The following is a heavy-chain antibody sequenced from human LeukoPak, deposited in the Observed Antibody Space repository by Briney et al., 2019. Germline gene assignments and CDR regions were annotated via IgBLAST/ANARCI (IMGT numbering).Heavy chain of an antibody. D-gene: IGHD6-13*01. CDR2: ISAYNGNT. J-gene: IGHJ1*01. CDR1: GYTFTSYG. CDR3: ARDTGVYSSSWSVEYFQH. Sequence: ASVKVSCKASGYTFTSYGISWVRQAPGQGLEWMGWISAYNGNTNYAQKLQGRVTMTTDTSTSTAYMELRSLRSDDTAVYYCARDTGVYSSSWSVEYFQHWGQGTLVTVSS. V-gene: IGHV1-18*01.